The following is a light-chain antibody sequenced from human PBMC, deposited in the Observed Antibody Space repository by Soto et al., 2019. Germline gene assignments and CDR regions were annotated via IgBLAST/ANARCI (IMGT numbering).Light chain of an antibody. CDR3: QQCFSLPPT. Sequence: DIQVTLSPSSLSASVGDRVTITCRASQSIEKYLSWYQQLPGKAPKLLIYAASNLQRGVPSRFSGSGSGTEFTLTISNLHPDDFAVYYCQQCFSLPPTFGHGTKVDIK. J-gene: IGKJ1*01. V-gene: IGKV1-39*01. CDR1: QSIEKY. CDR2: AAS.